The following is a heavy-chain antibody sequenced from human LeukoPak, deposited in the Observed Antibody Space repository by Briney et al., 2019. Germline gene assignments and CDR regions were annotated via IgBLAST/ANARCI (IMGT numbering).Heavy chain of an antibody. CDR1: GFTFNNYG. CDR2: ISYDGSDK. CDR3: TKVRSGSSNWALRVFDY. V-gene: IGHV3-30*18. Sequence: GRSLRLSCAASGFTFNNYGMHWVRQAPGKGLEWVAVISYDGSDKYYADSVKGRFTISRDNSKSTLYLEMNSLRVEDTAVYYCTKVRSGSSNWALRVFDYWGQGALVTVSS. J-gene: IGHJ4*02. D-gene: IGHD4-11*01.